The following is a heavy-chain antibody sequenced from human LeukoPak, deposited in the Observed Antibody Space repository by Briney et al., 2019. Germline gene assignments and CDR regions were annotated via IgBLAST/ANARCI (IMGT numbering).Heavy chain of an antibody. CDR1: GGSISSGSYY. V-gene: IGHV4-61*02. CDR3: ARERPRDGYNPFFDY. D-gene: IGHD5-24*01. CDR2: IYTSGST. Sequence: SQTLSLTCTVSGGSISSGSYYWSWIRQPAGKGLEWIGRIYTSGSTNYNPSLKSRVTISVDTSKNQFSLKLSSVTAADTAVYYCARERPRDGYNPFFDYWGQGTLVTVSS. J-gene: IGHJ4*02.